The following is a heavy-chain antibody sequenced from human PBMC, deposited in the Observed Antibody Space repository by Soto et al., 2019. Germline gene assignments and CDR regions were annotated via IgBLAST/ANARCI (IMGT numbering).Heavy chain of an antibody. Sequence: QVQLVQSGAEVQEPGSSVKVSCKASVGGNLRDYRTTWVRRAPGQGLEWMGGIIPKLGSANYAQKFQGRVTITADESTNSVYMELRSLRSDDTAVYYCARGGEGYNFGAVYWGQGTPVTVSS. V-gene: IGHV1-69*01. D-gene: IGHD5-12*01. J-gene: IGHJ4*02. CDR2: IIPKLGSA. CDR3: ARGGEGYNFGAVY. CDR1: VGGNLRDYR.